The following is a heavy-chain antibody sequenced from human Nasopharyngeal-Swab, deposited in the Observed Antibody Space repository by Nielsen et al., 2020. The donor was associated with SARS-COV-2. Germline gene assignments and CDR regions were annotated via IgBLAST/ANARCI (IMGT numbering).Heavy chain of an antibody. J-gene: IGHJ4*02. V-gene: IGHV3-7*01. CDR2: IKQDGGEK. Sequence: GESLKISCAASGFTFSSYWMSWVRQAPGKGLEWVANIKQDGGEKNYVDSLKGRFTISRDNAKNSLYLQMHTLRAEDTAVYYCVRDVIATVTTPPDYWGQGTLVTVSS. CDR3: VRDVIATVTTPPDY. CDR1: GFTFSSYW. D-gene: IGHD4-17*01.